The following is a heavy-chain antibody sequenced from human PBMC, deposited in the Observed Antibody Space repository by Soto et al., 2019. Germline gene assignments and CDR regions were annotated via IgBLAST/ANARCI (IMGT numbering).Heavy chain of an antibody. CDR2: SYYSGTS. J-gene: IGHJ5*02. CDR3: TRRYNWNDYYFDP. D-gene: IGHD1-20*01. V-gene: IGHV4-39*01. CDR1: GGSIRVQSYY. Sequence: AETLSLSCAVSGGSIRVQSYYWTWIRHTPGKGLEWVGSSYYSGTSYFNPALKGRVTISVDTSTNQFSLRLTSVTAADTAVYYCTRRYNWNDYYFDPWGQGTLVTVSS.